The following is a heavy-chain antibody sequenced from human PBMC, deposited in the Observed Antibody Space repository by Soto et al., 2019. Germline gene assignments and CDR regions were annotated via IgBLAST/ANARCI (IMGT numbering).Heavy chain of an antibody. V-gene: IGHV3-30*19. J-gene: IGHJ2*01. CDR3: ARDRGLVVVITPLHWYFDL. CDR1: GFTFSSYG. Sequence: PGGSLGLSCAASGFTFSSYGMHWVRQAPGKGLEWVAVISYDGSNKYYADSVKGRFTISRDNSKNTLYLQMNSLRAEDTAVYYCARDRGLVVVITPLHWYFDLWGRGTLVTVSS. D-gene: IGHD3-22*01. CDR2: ISYDGSNK.